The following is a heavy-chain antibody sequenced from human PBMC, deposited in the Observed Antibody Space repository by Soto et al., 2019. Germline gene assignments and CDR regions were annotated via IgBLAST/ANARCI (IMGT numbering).Heavy chain of an antibody. D-gene: IGHD3-16*01. V-gene: IGHV1-18*01. CDR3: GRAGSGCIIDS. CDR1: GYTFTGYG. Sequence: QVQLVQSGAEVKKPGASVKVSCKTSGYTFTGYGINWVRQAPGHGLEWMGWISVFNGNTKYGQNIQDRVIMTTATSTSTAYMELRSLRSDDTAVYFCGRAGSGCIIDSWGQGTMLIVSS. J-gene: IGHJ3*01. CDR2: ISVFNGNT.